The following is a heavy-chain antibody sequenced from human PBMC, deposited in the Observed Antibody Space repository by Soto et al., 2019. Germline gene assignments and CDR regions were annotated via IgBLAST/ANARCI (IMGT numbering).Heavy chain of an antibody. CDR2: IYYSGST. J-gene: IGHJ6*03. Sequence: SETLSLTCTVSGGSISSYYGSWIRQPPGKGLEWIGYIYYSGSTNYTPSLKSRVTISVDTSKNQFSLKLSSVTAADTAVYYCARDKSGYDFWSGLPQYYYYYMDVWGKGTTVTVSS. CDR3: ARDKSGYDFWSGLPQYYYYYMDV. D-gene: IGHD3-3*01. CDR1: GGSISSYY. V-gene: IGHV4-59*01.